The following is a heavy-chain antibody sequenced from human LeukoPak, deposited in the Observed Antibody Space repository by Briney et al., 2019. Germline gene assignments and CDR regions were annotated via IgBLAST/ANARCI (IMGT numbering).Heavy chain of an antibody. Sequence: SVKVSCKASGGTFSSYAISWVRQAPGQGLEWMGGIIPIFGTANYAQKFQGRVTITADESTSTAYMELSSLRSEDTAVYYCARTAVGYSGYEAPDYWGEGTLVSVSS. V-gene: IGHV1-69*13. D-gene: IGHD5-12*01. CDR3: ARTAVGYSGYEAPDY. CDR2: IIPIFGTA. J-gene: IGHJ4*02. CDR1: GGTFSSYA.